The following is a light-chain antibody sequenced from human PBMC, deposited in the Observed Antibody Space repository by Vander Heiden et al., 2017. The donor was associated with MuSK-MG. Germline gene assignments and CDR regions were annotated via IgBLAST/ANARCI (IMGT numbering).Light chain of an antibody. V-gene: IGKV3-20*01. J-gene: IGKJ3*01. CDR1: QSVSNRY. CDR3: QQYGSSPVT. CDR2: GAS. Sequence: EIVLTQSPGTLSLSPGERATLSCRASQSVSNRYLAWYQQKPGQAPRLLIFGASSRATGIPDRFSGSGSGTDFTLTISRLEPEDFAVYYCQQYGSSPVTFGHGTKVDIK.